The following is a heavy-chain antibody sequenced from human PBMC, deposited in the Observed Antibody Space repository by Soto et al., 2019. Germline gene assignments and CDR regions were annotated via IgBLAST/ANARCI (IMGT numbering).Heavy chain of an antibody. CDR2: INHRGST. Sequence: PSETLSLTCAVYGGSFSGYYWSWIRQPPGKGLEWIGEINHRGSTNYNPSLKSRVTISVDTSKNQFSLKLSSVTAADTAVYYCARVTGRYYYGMDVWGQGTTVTVSS. CDR3: ARVTGRYYYGMDV. V-gene: IGHV4-34*01. CDR1: GGSFSGYY. J-gene: IGHJ6*02.